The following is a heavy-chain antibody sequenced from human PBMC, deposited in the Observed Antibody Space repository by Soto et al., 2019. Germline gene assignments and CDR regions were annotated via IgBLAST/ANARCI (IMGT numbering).Heavy chain of an antibody. CDR1: GGSISSYY. CDR3: ARVGIAAAGIRWFDP. D-gene: IGHD6-13*01. V-gene: IGHV4-59*01. Sequence: NPSETLSLTCTVSGGSISSYYWSWIRQPPGKGLEWIGYIYYSGSTNYNPSLKSRVTISVDTSKNQFSLKLSSVTAADTAVYYCARVGIAAAGIRWFDPWGQGTLVTVSS. CDR2: IYYSGST. J-gene: IGHJ5*02.